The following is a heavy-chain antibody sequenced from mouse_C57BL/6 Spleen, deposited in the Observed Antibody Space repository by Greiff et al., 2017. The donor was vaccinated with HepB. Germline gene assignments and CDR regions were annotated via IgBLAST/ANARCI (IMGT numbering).Heavy chain of an antibody. D-gene: IGHD2-4*01. J-gene: IGHJ4*01. CDR3: ARKGDYDDAMDY. V-gene: IGHV1-19*01. CDR1: GYTFTDYY. CDR2: INPYNGGT. Sequence: VQLKESGPVLVKPGASVKMSCKASGYTFTDYYMNWVKQSHGKSLEWIGVINPYNGGTSYNQKFKGKATLTVDKSSSTAYMELNSLTSEDSAVYYCARKGDYDDAMDYWGQGTSVTVSS.